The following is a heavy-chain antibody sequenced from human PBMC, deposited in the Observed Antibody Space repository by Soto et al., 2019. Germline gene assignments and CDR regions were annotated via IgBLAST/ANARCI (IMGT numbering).Heavy chain of an antibody. CDR3: AKLGVYSSGASSLFDA. CDR1: GFTFSSYA. CDR2: ISYDGSNR. D-gene: IGHD3-22*01. V-gene: IGHV3-30*18. J-gene: IGHJ4*02. Sequence: QVQLVESGGDVVQPGRSLRLSCVASGFTFSSYAMHWVRQAPGKGLEWMTIISYDGSNRYYADSVKGRFTISRDNSKNTLYLQMNSLRPEDTALYYCAKLGVYSSGASSLFDAWGQGTLVSVSS.